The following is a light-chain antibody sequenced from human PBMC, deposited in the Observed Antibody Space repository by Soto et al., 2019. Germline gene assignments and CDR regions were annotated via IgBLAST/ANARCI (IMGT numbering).Light chain of an antibody. CDR2: GAS. Sequence: EIVLTQSPGTLSLSRGERATLSCRASQSLSSYLAWYQQKPGQAPRLLIYGASSRATGIPDRFSGSGSGTDFTLTISRLEPEDFAVYYCRQYGSSPSYTFGQGTKLEIK. V-gene: IGKV3-20*01. J-gene: IGKJ2*01. CDR1: QSLSSY. CDR3: RQYGSSPSYT.